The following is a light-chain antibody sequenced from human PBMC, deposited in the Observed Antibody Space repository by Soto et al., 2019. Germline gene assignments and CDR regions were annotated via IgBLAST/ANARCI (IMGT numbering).Light chain of an antibody. Sequence: QSALTQPASVSGSPGQSITISCTGTSSDIGAYNFVSWYQQHQGKAPKLMLYDVNIRPSGVSNRFSGSKSGHTASLTISGLQAEDDADYYCTSWTTSTTMIFGGGTTLTVL. J-gene: IGLJ2*01. V-gene: IGLV2-14*03. CDR2: DVN. CDR1: SSDIGAYNF. CDR3: TSWTTSTTMI.